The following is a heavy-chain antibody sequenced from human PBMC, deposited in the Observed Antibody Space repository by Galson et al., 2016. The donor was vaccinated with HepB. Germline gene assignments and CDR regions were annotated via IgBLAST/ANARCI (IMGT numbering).Heavy chain of an antibody. CDR1: GFSLSTSGEG. CDR2: IYWNDDK. CDR3: AHRRSGYCNSISCLYFDD. D-gene: IGHD2-2*01. J-gene: IGHJ4*02. V-gene: IGHV2-5*01. Sequence: PALVKPTQTLTLTCTFSGFSLSTSGEGVGWTRQPPGKALEWLALIYWNDDKRYSPSLRSRLTITKDTSKNQVVLTMTNMDPVDTATYYCAHRRSGYCNSISCLYFDDRGQGALVTVSS.